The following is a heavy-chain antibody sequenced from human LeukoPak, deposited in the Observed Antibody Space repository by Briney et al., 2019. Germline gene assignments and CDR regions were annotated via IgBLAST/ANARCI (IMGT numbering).Heavy chain of an antibody. CDR1: GFTFSSYA. V-gene: IGHV3-23*01. CDR3: AKRIAAAGGNDAFDI. D-gene: IGHD6-13*01. J-gene: IGHJ3*02. Sequence: PGGSLRLSCAASGFTFSSYAMSWVRQAPGKGLEWVSAISGSGGSTYYAYSVKGRFTISRDNSKNTLYLQMNSLRAEDTAVYYCAKRIAAAGGNDAFDIWGQGTMVTVSS. CDR2: ISGSGGST.